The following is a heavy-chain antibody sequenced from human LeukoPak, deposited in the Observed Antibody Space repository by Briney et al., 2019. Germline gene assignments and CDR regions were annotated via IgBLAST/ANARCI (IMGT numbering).Heavy chain of an antibody. Sequence: GALLRVSCKASVYTFNLFGFSCVRRVGGPGREWVGGMGGYNGDTNYAQKFQGRVNMTTDTSRSTAYMELRSLTSDDTAIYFCARDRAIVPVRRTRLDYWGQGNLVIVSS. D-gene: IGHD1-1*01. V-gene: IGHV1-18*01. CDR3: ARDRAIVPVRRTRLDY. J-gene: IGHJ4*02. CDR1: VYTFNLFG. CDR2: MGGYNGDT.